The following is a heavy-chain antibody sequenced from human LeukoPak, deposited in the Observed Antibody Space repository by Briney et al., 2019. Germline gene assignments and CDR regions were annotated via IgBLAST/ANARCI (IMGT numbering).Heavy chain of an antibody. CDR1: GFTFSGSA. CDR3: IGQLYSSGWFYFDY. D-gene: IGHD6-19*01. J-gene: IGHJ4*02. CDR2: IRSKANSYAT. Sequence: GGSLRLSCAASGFTFSGSAIHWVRQASGKGLEWVGRIRSKANSYATEYAASVKGRFTISRDDSKNTAYLQMNSLKTEDTAVYYCIGQLYSSGWFYFDYWGQGTLVTVSS. V-gene: IGHV3-73*01.